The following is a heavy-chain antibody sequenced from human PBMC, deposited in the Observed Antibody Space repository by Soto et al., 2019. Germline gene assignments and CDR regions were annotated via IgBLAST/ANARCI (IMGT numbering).Heavy chain of an antibody. Sequence: PGGSLRLSCAASGFTFSSYAMHWVRQAPGKGLEWVSLISGNGGNTYYADSVKGRFTISRDNSKSTLYLQMNSLRAEETAVYYCARSIVPYYYGTDYWGQGTLVTVSS. CDR1: GFTFSSYA. V-gene: IGHV3-23*01. D-gene: IGHD3-10*01. J-gene: IGHJ4*02. CDR3: ARSIVPYYYGTDY. CDR2: ISGNGGNT.